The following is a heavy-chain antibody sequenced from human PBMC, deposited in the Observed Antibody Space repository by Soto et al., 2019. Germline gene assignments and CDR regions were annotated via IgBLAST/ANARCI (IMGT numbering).Heavy chain of an antibody. CDR3: AKGIVGVRTFDY. Sequence: PGGSLGLSCAASGFTFSSYAMSWVRQAPGKGLEWVSAISGSGGSTYYADSVKGRFTISRDNSKNTLYLQMNSLRAEDTAVYYCAKGIVGVRTFDYWGQGTLVTVSS. CDR1: GFTFSSYA. V-gene: IGHV3-23*01. J-gene: IGHJ4*02. D-gene: IGHD1-26*01. CDR2: ISGSGGST.